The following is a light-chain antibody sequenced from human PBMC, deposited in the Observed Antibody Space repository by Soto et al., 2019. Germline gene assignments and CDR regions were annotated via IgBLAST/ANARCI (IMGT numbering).Light chain of an antibody. CDR1: QTISSW. V-gene: IGKV1-5*03. CDR2: KAS. Sequence: DIQITQSPSTLSGSVGDRGTITCRATQTISSWLAWYQHKPGKAPKLLIYKASTLKSGVPSRFSGSGSGTEFTLTISSLQPDDFATYYCQHYNSYSEAFGQGTKVELK. J-gene: IGKJ1*01. CDR3: QHYNSYSEA.